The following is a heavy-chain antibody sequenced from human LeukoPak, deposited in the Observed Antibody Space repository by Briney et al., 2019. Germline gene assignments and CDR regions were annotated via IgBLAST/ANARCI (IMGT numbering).Heavy chain of an antibody. Sequence: PGGSLRLSCAASGFTFSSYTMSWVRQAPGKGLEWVSAICGSGGSTYYADSVKGRFTISRDNSKNTLYLQMNSLRAEDTAVYYCAKGEGYGDYGGWGQGTLVTVSS. J-gene: IGHJ4*02. CDR2: ICGSGGST. D-gene: IGHD4-17*01. CDR1: GFTFSSYT. CDR3: AKGEGYGDYGG. V-gene: IGHV3-23*01.